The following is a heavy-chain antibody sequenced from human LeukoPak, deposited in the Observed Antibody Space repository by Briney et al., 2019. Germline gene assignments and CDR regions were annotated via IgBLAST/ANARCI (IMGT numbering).Heavy chain of an antibody. V-gene: IGHV3-11*01. J-gene: IGHJ4*02. Sequence: GGSLRLSCAASGFTFSDYYMSWIRQAPGKGLEWVSYISSSGSTIYYADSVKGRFTISRDNAKNSLYLQMNSLRAEDMALYYCAKDWVAVAGSGSFFDYWGQGTLVTVSS. CDR2: ISSSGSTI. D-gene: IGHD6-19*01. CDR3: AKDWVAVAGSGSFFDY. CDR1: GFTFSDYY.